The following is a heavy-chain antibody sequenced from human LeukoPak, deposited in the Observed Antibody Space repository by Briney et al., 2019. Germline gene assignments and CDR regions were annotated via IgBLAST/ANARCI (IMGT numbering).Heavy chain of an antibody. V-gene: IGHV3-23*01. CDR2: FGGGGNT. D-gene: IGHD3-22*01. CDR1: GFTFSTYA. J-gene: IGHJ4*02. Sequence: GGSLRLSCAASGFTFSTYAMSWVRQAPGTGLEWVSAFGGGGNTYYADSVKGRFTISRDNSKNTLYLQMNSLRAEDTAVYYCARDLYDSSGYGGVDYWGQGTLVTVSS. CDR3: ARDLYDSSGYGGVDY.